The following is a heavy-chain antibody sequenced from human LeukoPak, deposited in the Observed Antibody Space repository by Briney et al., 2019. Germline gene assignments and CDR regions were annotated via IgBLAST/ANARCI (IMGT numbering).Heavy chain of an antibody. CDR3: ATYRQVLLPFES. CDR2: IFPSGGEI. J-gene: IGHJ4*02. V-gene: IGHV3-23*01. D-gene: IGHD5-18*01. Sequence: GGSLRLSCAASGFTFSTFAMLCVRQPPGKGLEWVSSIFPSGGEIHYADSVRGRFTISRDNSTSILSLQMNSLRAENTAIYYCATYRQVLLPFESWGQGTLVTVSS. CDR1: GFTFSTFA.